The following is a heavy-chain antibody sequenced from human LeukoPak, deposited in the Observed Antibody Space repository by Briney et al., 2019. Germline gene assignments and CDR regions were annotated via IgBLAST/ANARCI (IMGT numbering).Heavy chain of an antibody. CDR1: GFTFSNYW. D-gene: IGHD6-19*01. V-gene: IGHV3-7*03. CDR3: ARDQYYSSSD. CDR2: IKEDGSEK. Sequence: GGSLRLSCAASGFTFSNYWMSWVRQAPGKGLEWVANIKEDGSEKYYVDAVKGRFTISRDNARKSLFLQMNSLRAEDTAVYYCARDQYYSSSDWGQGTLVTVSS. J-gene: IGHJ4*02.